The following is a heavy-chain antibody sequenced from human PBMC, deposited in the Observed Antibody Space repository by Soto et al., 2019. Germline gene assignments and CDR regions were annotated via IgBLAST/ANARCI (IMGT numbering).Heavy chain of an antibody. CDR2: FFSDAER. J-gene: IGHJ6*02. D-gene: IGHD4-17*01. V-gene: IGHV2-26*01. CDR3: ARMDGDYNYYGLDV. Sequence: SGPTLVNPTETLTLTCSVSGFSLTNGRMGVSWIRQPPGTALEWLAHFFSDAERPYSTSMQSRLNMYKDSSGSQVVLTMTNMAPADTATYFCARMDGDYNYYGLDVWGHGIAVTVSS. CDR1: GFSLTNGRMG.